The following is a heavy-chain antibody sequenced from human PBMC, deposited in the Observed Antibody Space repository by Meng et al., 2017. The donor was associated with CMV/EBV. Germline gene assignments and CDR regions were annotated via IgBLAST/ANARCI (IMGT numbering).Heavy chain of an antibody. CDR1: CCSISSYN. V-gene: IGHV4-4*07. CDR3: ARGSYYRYVIDY. D-gene: IGHD2-21*01. CDR2: LYTSGST. J-gene: IGHJ4*02. Sequence: QVKLQGPGPGLLTPSATPSLTCTVSCCSISSYNWRWIRQPAGKGLEWIGRLYTSGSTNYNPSLKSRVTMSVDTSKNQFSLKLSSVTAADTAVYSCARGSYYRYVIDYWGQGTLVTVSS.